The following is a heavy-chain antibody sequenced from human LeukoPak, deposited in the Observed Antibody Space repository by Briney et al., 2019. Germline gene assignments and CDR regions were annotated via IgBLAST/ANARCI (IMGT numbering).Heavy chain of an antibody. D-gene: IGHD5-12*01. V-gene: IGHV3-7*01. Sequence: PGGSLRLSCEASGFTFSNFGMHWVRQAPGKGLEWVANIKQDGSEKYYVDSVKGRFTISRDNAKNSLYLQMNSLRAEDTAVYYCARVVDIVATIWFDYWGQGTLVTVSS. CDR3: ARVVDIVATIWFDY. J-gene: IGHJ4*02. CDR2: IKQDGSEK. CDR1: GFTFSNFG.